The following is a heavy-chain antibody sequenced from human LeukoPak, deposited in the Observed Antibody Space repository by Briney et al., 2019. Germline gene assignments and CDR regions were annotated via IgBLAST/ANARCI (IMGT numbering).Heavy chain of an antibody. Sequence: ASVKVSCKASGYTFTGYYMHWVRQAPGHGLEGMGWINPNSGGTNYAQKFQGRVTMTRDTSISTAYMELSRLRSDDTAVYYCATILVPAAMSSDYWGQGTLVTVSS. V-gene: IGHV1-2*02. CDR1: GYTFTGYY. CDR3: ATILVPAAMSSDY. J-gene: IGHJ4*02. CDR2: INPNSGGT. D-gene: IGHD2-2*01.